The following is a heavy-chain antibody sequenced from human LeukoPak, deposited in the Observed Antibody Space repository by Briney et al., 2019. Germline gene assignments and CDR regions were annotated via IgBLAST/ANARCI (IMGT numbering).Heavy chain of an antibody. V-gene: IGHV3-30*18. Sequence: GGSLRLSRAASGFTFSRYGMHWVRQARGRGLEWVAVISCDGSNKYYADSVKGRFTISRDNSKNTLYLQMNSLRAEDTAVYYCAKDHGRDGYNFGYWGQGTLVTVSS. CDR2: ISCDGSNK. D-gene: IGHD5-24*01. CDR3: AKDHGRDGYNFGY. CDR1: GFTFSRYG. J-gene: IGHJ4*02.